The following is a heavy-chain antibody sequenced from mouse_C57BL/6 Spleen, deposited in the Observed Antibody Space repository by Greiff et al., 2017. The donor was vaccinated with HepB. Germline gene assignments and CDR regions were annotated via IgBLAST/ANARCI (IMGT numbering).Heavy chain of an antibody. V-gene: IGHV5-9*01. J-gene: IGHJ4*01. CDR2: ISGGGGNT. CDR3: ARRDGYYVAMDY. Sequence: EVQVVESGGGLVKPGGSLKLSCAASGFTFSSYTMSWVRQTPEKRLEWVGTISGGGGNTYYPDSVKGRFTISRDNAKNTLYLQMSSLRSEDTALYYCARRDGYYVAMDYWGQGTSVTVSS. CDR1: GFTFSSYT. D-gene: IGHD2-3*01.